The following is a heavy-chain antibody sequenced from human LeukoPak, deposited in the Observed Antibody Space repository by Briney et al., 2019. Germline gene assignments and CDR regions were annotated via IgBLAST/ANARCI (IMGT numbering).Heavy chain of an antibody. CDR3: ARGDILTGYYKGLHYFDY. CDR2: ISYDGSNK. CDR1: GFTFSSYA. D-gene: IGHD3-9*01. Sequence: GGSLRLSCAASGFTFSSYAMHWVRQAPGKGLEWVAVISYDGSNKYYADSVKGRFTISRDNSKNTLYLQMNSLRAEDTAVYYCARGDILTGYYKGLHYFDYWGQGTLVTVSS. J-gene: IGHJ4*02. V-gene: IGHV3-30*04.